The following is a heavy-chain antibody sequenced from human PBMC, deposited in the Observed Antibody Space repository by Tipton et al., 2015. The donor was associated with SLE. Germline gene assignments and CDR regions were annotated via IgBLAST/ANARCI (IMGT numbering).Heavy chain of an antibody. Sequence: LRLSCTVSGGSISSYYWRWIRQPPGKGLEWIGYIYYSGSTNYNPSLKSRVTISVDTSKNHFSLKLSSVTAADTAVYYCAGGMPRVSFNDWVEGSVVTVSS. CDR2: IYYSGST. CDR1: GGSISSYY. D-gene: IGHD2-2*01. CDR3: AGGMPRVSFND. V-gene: IGHV4-59*01. J-gene: IGHJ4*02.